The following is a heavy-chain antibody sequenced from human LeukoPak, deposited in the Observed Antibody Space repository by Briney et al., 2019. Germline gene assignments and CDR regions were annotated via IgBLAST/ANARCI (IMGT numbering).Heavy chain of an antibody. CDR2: ISYDGSNK. CDR3: AKIPNSHDYGGKTNFDY. J-gene: IGHJ4*02. V-gene: IGHV3-30-3*02. Sequence: GRSLRLSCAASGFTFSSYAMHWVRQAPGKGLEWVSIISYDGSNKYYADSVKGRFTISRDDSKNTLYLQMNSLRAEDTAVYYCAKIPNSHDYGGKTNFDYWGQGTLVTVSS. D-gene: IGHD4-23*01. CDR1: GFTFSSYA.